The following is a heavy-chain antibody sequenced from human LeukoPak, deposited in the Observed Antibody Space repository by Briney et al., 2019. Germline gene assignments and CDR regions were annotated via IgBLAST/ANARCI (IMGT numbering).Heavy chain of an antibody. J-gene: IGHJ4*02. CDR2: YYYSGNT. D-gene: IGHD3-16*01. CDR3: ARDVGDYDFDY. CDR1: GVSISSYY. V-gene: IGHV4-59*12. Sequence: SETLSLTCTVSGVSISSYYWSWIRQPPGKGLEWIGYYYYSGNTNYNPSLKSRVTISEDTSKNQFSLRLFSVTASDTAVYYCARDVGDYDFDYWGQGTLVTVSS.